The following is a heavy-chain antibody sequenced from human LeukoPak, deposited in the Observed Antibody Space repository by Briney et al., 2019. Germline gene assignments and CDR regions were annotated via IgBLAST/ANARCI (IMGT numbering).Heavy chain of an antibody. CDR2: IYYSGST. CDR3: ARVWKDTAMIHFDY. J-gene: IGHJ4*02. D-gene: IGHD5-18*01. CDR1: GGSLSSGGYY. Sequence: SETLSLTCTVSGGSLSSGGYYWSWIRQHPGKGLEWIGYIYYSGSTYYNPSLKSRVTISVDTSKNQFSLKLSSVTAADTAVYYCARVWKDTAMIHFDYWGQGTLVTVSS. V-gene: IGHV4-31*03.